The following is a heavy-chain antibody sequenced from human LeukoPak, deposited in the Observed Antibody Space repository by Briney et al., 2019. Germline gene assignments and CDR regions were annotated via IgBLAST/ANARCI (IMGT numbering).Heavy chain of an antibody. CDR2: ISGSASST. J-gene: IGHJ5*01. V-gene: IGHV3-23*01. D-gene: IGHD1-26*01. Sequence: GGSLRLSCAASGFTFSNYAMSWVRQAPGKGLEWVSAISGSASSTYHADSVKGRFTISRDNSKNTLYLQMNSLRAEDTAVYYCARDKVVGPTKFDSWGQGTLVTVSS. CDR1: GFTFSNYA. CDR3: ARDKVVGPTKFDS.